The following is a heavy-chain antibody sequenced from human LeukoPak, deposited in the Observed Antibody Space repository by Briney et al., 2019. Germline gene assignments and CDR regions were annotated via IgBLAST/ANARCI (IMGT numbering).Heavy chain of an antibody. V-gene: IGHV3-11*01. CDR2: IGNSGNPI. Sequence: GGSLRLSCAASGFTFGDYYMSWIRQAPGKGLEWVSYIGNSGNPIFYADSVKGRFTISRDNAKNSLYLQMNSLRVEDTAVYYCARGRRETLYYFDYWGQGTLVTVSS. J-gene: IGHJ4*02. CDR3: ARGRRETLYYFDY. CDR1: GFTFGDYY.